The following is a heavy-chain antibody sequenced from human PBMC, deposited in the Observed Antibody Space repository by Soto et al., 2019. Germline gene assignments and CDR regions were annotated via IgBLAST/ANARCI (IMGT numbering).Heavy chain of an antibody. J-gene: IGHJ4*02. V-gene: IGHV1-18*01. CDR3: ARDIYSIEMATAYY. CDR1: GYTFTSYG. Sequence: ASVKGSCKASGYTFTSYGISWLRQAPGQGLEWMGWISAYNGNTNYAQKLQGRVTMTTDTSTSTAYMELRSLRSDDTAVYYCARDIYSIEMATAYYWGQGTLVTVSS. D-gene: IGHD5-12*01. CDR2: ISAYNGNT.